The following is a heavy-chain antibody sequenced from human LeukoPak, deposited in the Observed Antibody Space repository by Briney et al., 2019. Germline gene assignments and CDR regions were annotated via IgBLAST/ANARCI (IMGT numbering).Heavy chain of an antibody. J-gene: IGHJ3*02. CDR2: INPNSGGT. D-gene: IGHD5-18*01. CDR1: GYTFTGYY. CDR3: ARGGYSYGRRDAFDI. Sequence: ASVKVSCKASGYTFTGYYMHWVRQAPGQGLEWMGWINPNSGGTNYAQKFQGRVTMTRDTSISTAYMELSRLRSDDTAVYYCARGGYSYGRRDAFDIWGQGTMVTVSS. V-gene: IGHV1-2*02.